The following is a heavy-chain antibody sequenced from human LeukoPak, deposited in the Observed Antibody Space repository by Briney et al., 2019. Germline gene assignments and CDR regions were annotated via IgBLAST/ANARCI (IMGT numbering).Heavy chain of an antibody. CDR1: GFNFSTHT. V-gene: IGHV3-21*01. J-gene: IGHJ3*02. CDR3: ARDLFDFYTWGSYGSFDI. CDR2: ISKSSAYI. Sequence: PGGSLRLSCAASGFNFSTHTMNWVRQAPGEGLEWGSSISKSSAYIYYTESVKGRFTTSRDNATNSLYLQMNSLRAEDTAVYYCARDLFDFYTWGSYGSFDISGQGTMVTVSS. D-gene: IGHD3-16*01.